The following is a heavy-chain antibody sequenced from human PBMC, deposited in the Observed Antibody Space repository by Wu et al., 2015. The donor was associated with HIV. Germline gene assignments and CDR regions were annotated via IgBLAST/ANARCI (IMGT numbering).Heavy chain of an antibody. CDR3: ARVATGTYYYDSSGYWDFDY. D-gene: IGHD3-22*01. Sequence: QVQLVQSGAEVKKPGSSVKVSCKASGGTFSSYAISWVRQAPGQGLEWMGRIIPIFGTANYAQKFQGRVTITADESTSTAYMELSSLRSKDTAVYYCARVATGTYYYDSSGYWDFDYWGQGTLVTVSS. CDR2: IIPIFGTA. CDR1: GGTFSSYA. J-gene: IGHJ4*02. V-gene: IGHV1-69*13.